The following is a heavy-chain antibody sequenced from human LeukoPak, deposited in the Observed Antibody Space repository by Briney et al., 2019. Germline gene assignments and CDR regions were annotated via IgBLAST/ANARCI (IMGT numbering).Heavy chain of an antibody. Sequence: GGSLRLSCAASGLTFSSYGMHWVRQAPGKGLEWVAFIQFDGSNKYYADSVKGRSTISRDNSKNTLYLQMNSLRVEDTAVYYCATAYFDSSGYSDYWGQGTLVTVSS. CDR2: IQFDGSNK. J-gene: IGHJ4*02. CDR3: ATAYFDSSGYSDY. CDR1: GLTFSSYG. V-gene: IGHV3-30*02. D-gene: IGHD3-22*01.